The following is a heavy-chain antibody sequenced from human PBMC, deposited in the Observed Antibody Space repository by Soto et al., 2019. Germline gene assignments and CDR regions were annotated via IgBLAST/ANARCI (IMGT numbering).Heavy chain of an antibody. J-gene: IGHJ4*02. CDR1: GFTFSNYG. D-gene: IGHD5-18*01. CDR2: ISYDGSNK. V-gene: IGHV3-30*03. CDR3: ARSPSYGFRAYYFDY. Sequence: PGGSLRLSCAASGFTFSNYGMHWVRQAPGKGLEWVAVISYDGSNKYYADSVKGRFTISRDNSKNTLYLQMNSLRAEDTAVYYCARSPSYGFRAYYFDYWGQGTLVTVSS.